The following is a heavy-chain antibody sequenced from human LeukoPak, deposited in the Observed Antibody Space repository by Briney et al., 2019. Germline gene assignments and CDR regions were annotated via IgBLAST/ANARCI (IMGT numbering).Heavy chain of an antibody. CDR3: ARQPRYNRNLDY. CDR2: INPNSGGT. CDR1: GYSFISYR. Sequence: ASVKVSCKASGYSFISYRITWVRQAPGHGLEWMGWINPNSGGTNYAQKFQGRVTMTRDTSISTAYMELSRLRSDDTAVYYCARQPRYNRNLDYWGQGTLVTVSS. J-gene: IGHJ4*02. D-gene: IGHD1-14*01. V-gene: IGHV1-2*02.